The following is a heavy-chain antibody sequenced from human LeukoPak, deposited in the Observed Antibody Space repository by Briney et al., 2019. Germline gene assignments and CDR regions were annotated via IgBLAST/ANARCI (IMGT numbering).Heavy chain of an antibody. D-gene: IGHD3-10*01. J-gene: IGHJ4*02. CDR3: ARGHGSGTYHGTYYFDY. Sequence: SVKVSRKASGGTFSSYAISWVRQAPGQGLEWMGGIIPIFGTANYAQKFQGRVTITADESTSTAYMELSSLRSEDTAVYYCARGHGSGTYHGTYYFDYWGQGTLVTVSS. CDR2: IIPIFGTA. V-gene: IGHV1-69*13. CDR1: GGTFSSYA.